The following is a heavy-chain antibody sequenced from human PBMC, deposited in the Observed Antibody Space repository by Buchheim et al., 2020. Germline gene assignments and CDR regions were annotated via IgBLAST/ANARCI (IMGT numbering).Heavy chain of an antibody. J-gene: IGHJ3*02. CDR2: IDHSGKT. CDR3: TRIPNI. D-gene: IGHD2-21*01. CDR1: GGYVRSSNW. Sequence: QVQLQESGPGVVKPSGTLSLTCAVSGGYVRSSNWWSWVRQPPGKGLEWIGEIDHSGKTNIHPALKRRVTLSVDNSKNHFSLNLISVTAADTAIYYCTRIPNIWGPGT. V-gene: IGHV4-4*02.